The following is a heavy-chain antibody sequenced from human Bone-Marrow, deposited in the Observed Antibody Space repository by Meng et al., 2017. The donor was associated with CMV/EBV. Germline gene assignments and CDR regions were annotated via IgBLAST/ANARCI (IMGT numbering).Heavy chain of an antibody. J-gene: IGHJ4*02. Sequence: ASVKVSCKASGYTFTSYDINWVRQATGQGLEWMGWMNPNSGNTGYAQKFQGRVTITRNTSISTAYMELSSLRSEDTAVYYCARGRAGDYGDLGAGLVSWGQGTLVTVSS. D-gene: IGHD4-17*01. CDR2: MNPNSGNT. V-gene: IGHV1-8*01. CDR1: GYTFTSYD. CDR3: ARGRAGDYGDLGAGLVS.